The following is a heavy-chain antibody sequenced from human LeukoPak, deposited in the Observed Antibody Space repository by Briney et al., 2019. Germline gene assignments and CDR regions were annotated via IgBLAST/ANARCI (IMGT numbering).Heavy chain of an antibody. D-gene: IGHD2-2*01. Sequence: EVQLVESGGGLVQPGGSLRLSCAASGFTLSSYWMSWVRQAPGKGLEWVANIKQDGSEKYYVDSVKGRFTISRDNAKNSLYLQMNSLRAEDTAVYYCASVPAAPRFGYYYYYMDVWGKGTTVTVSS. CDR2: IKQDGSEK. CDR3: ASVPAAPRFGYYYYYMDV. V-gene: IGHV3-7*01. J-gene: IGHJ6*03. CDR1: GFTLSSYW.